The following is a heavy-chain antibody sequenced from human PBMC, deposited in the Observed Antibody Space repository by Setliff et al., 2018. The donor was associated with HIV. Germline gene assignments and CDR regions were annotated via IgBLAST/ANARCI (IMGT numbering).Heavy chain of an antibody. D-gene: IGHD4-4*01. CDR3: ARGGRSTVATWAWFDP. CDR2: IYSGGIT. V-gene: IGHV4-59*08. CDR1: GGSISSAY. J-gene: IGHJ5*02. Sequence: PSETLSLTCAVSGGSISSAYWSWVRQPPGKGLEWIGYIYSGGITKYNPSLKSRVTISVDTSKNRFSLTLRSVTAADTALYYCARGGRSTVATWAWFDPWGQGTLVTVSS.